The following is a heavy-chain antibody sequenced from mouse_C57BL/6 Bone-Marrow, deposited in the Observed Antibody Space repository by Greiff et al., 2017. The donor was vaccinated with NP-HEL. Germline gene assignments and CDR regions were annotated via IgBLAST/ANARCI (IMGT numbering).Heavy chain of an antibody. Sequence: VQGVESGAELMKPGASVKLSCKATGYTFTGYWIEWVKQRPGHGLEWIGEILPGRGSTNYNEKFKGKATFTADTSSNTAYMQLRSLPTEDSAISSCATSWVYDFDYWGQGTTLTVSA. V-gene: IGHV1-9*01. CDR2: ILPGRGST. J-gene: IGHJ2*01. CDR3: ATSWVYDFDY. D-gene: IGHD1-1*01. CDR1: GYTFTGYW.